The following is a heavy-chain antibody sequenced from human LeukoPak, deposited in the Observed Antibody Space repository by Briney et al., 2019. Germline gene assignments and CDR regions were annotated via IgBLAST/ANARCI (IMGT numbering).Heavy chain of an antibody. CDR2: ISGSGGST. J-gene: IGHJ4*02. V-gene: IGHV3-23*01. CDR3: AKDARWRGFYGLDY. D-gene: IGHD3-3*01. CDR1: GFTFSSYA. Sequence: GGSLRLSCAASGFTFSSYAMSWVRQAPGRGLEWVSAISGSGGSTYYADSVKGRFTISRDNSKNTLYLQMNSLRAEDTAVYYCAKDARWRGFYGLDYWGQGTLVTASS.